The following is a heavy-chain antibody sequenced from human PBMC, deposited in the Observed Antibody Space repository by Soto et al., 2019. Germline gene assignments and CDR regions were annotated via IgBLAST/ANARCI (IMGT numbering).Heavy chain of an antibody. V-gene: IGHV4-31*03. CDR2: IYYSGST. CDR3: ASGPLPEMILYYYGMDV. Sequence: SETLSLTCTVSGGSISSGGYSWSWIRQHPGKGMEWIGYIYYSGSTYYNPSLTSRVTISVDTSKNQFSLKLSSVTAADTAVYYCASGPLPEMILYYYGMDVWGQGTTVTVSS. J-gene: IGHJ6*02. D-gene: IGHD3-22*01. CDR1: GGSISSGGYS.